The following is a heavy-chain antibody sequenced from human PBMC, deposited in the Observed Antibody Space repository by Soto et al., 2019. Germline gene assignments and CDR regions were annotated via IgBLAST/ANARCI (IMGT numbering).Heavy chain of an antibody. J-gene: IGHJ6*02. CDR3: ARDGRLLGFGELLTLDV. CDR2: IIPIFGTA. CDR1: GCTFSSYA. V-gene: IGHV1-69*13. Sequence: GASVKVSCKASGCTFSSYAISWVRQAPGQGLEWMGGIIPIFGTANYAQKFQGRVTITADESTSTAYMELSSLRSEDTAVYYCARDGRLLGFGELLTLDVWGQGTTVTVSS. D-gene: IGHD3-10*01.